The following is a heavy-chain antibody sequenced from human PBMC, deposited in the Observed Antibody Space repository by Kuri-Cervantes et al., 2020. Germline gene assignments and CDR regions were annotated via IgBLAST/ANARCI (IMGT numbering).Heavy chain of an antibody. Sequence: SETLSLTCTVSGGSISSGDYYWSWIRQPPGKGLEWIGYIYYSGNTHYNPSLKSRVTMSIDTSKNQFSLKLSSVTAADTAVYYCARDQEGAWIQLVYWGQGTLVTVSS. J-gene: IGHJ4*02. CDR2: IYYSGNT. CDR3: ARDQEGAWIQLVY. V-gene: IGHV4-30-4*01. D-gene: IGHD5-18*01. CDR1: GGSISSGDYY.